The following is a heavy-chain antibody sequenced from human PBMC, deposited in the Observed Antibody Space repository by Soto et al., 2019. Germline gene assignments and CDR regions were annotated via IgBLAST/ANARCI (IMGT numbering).Heavy chain of an antibody. CDR2: ISPYNGNT. CDR3: ARRCTSTSCYSLLGYSALDV. J-gene: IGHJ6*02. V-gene: IGHV1-18*01. D-gene: IGHD2-2*01. Sequence: QVQLVQSGAEVKKPGASVNVSCKASGYTFTTYGIAWVRQAPGQGIEWMGWISPYNGNTNDAPKLQGRVTMTTDTSTSTAYMELRSLRSDDTAVYYCARRCTSTSCYSLLGYSALDVWGQGTTVTVSS. CDR1: GYTFTTYG.